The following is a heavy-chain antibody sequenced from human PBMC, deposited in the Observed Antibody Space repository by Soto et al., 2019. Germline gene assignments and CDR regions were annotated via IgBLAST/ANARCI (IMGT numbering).Heavy chain of an antibody. CDR2: TSYDGSNT. CDR3: AKYSGYSVYDVYDYYYGMDV. J-gene: IGHJ6*02. CDR1: GFTFSLYG. V-gene: IGHV3-30*18. Sequence: QLVESGGGVVQPGRSLRLSCAASGFTFSLYGMHWVRQAPGKGPAWVAVTSYDGSNTDYADSVKGRFTISRDNSKNTLYLEMSGLRAEDTAVYYCAKYSGYSVYDVYDYYYGMDVWGQGTTVTVSS. D-gene: IGHD5-12*01.